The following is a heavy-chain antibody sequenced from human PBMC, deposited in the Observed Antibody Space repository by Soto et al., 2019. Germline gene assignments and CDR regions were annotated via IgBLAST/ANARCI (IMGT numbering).Heavy chain of an antibody. D-gene: IGHD4-17*01. Sequence: GGSLRLSCAASGFTVSSNYMSWVRQAPGKGLEWVSVIYSGGSTYYADSVKGRFTISRHNSKNTLYLQMNSLRAEDTAVYYCARYTVITDLAGYYYYYYMDVWGKGTTVTVSS. CDR2: IYSGGST. CDR1: GFTVSSNY. CDR3: ARYTVITDLAGYYYYYYMDV. V-gene: IGHV3-53*04. J-gene: IGHJ6*03.